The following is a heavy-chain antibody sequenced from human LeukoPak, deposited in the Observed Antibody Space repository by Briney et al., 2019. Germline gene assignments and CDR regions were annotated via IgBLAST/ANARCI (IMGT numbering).Heavy chain of an antibody. Sequence: PGGSLRLSCAASGFTFSTYSMNWVRQAPGKGLEWVSSISSSSSYIYYAYSVKGRFTISRDNAKNSLYLQMNSLRAEDTAVYYCARGDGSWYPLYYYGMDVWGQGTTVTVSS. D-gene: IGHD6-13*01. V-gene: IGHV3-21*01. J-gene: IGHJ6*02. CDR3: ARGDGSWYPLYYYGMDV. CDR2: ISSSSSYI. CDR1: GFTFSTYS.